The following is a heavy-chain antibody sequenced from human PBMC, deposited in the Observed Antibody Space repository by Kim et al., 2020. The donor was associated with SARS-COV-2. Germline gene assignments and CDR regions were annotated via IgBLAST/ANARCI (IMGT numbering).Heavy chain of an antibody. V-gene: IGHV5-51*01. CDR3: ASSVGPNYYFYFY. J-gene: IGHJ1*01. Sequence: GESLKISCNASGYKVSTYWIGWVRQLPGKGLEGMGIIYPRDSDIRYSPSFRGLVTISADNSTAFAHLHSLSLSASDFSYYSSASSVGPNYYFYFYWGQG. D-gene: IGHD3-10*01. CDR1: GYKVSTYW. CDR2: IYPRDSDI.